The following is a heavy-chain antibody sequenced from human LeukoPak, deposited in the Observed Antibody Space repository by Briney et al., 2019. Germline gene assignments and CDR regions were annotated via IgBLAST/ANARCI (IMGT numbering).Heavy chain of an antibody. V-gene: IGHV3-66*01. CDR2: IYSGGST. D-gene: IGHD3-3*01. CDR3: ARGMNYDFWSAGLIDY. CDR1: GFTVSSNY. J-gene: IGHJ4*02. Sequence: PGGSLRLSCAASGFTVSSNYMSWVRQAPGKGLEWVSVIYSGGSTYYADSVKGRFTISRDNSKNTLYLQMNSPRAEDTAVYYCARGMNYDFWSAGLIDYWGQGTLVTVSS.